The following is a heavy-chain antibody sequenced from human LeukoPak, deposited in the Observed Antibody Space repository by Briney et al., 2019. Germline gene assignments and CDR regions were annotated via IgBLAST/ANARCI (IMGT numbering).Heavy chain of an antibody. D-gene: IGHD2-2*01. J-gene: IGHJ6*03. CDR2: IYYSGRP. CDR1: GGSISSSNYY. CDR3: ARLRCSSASCYYYYYHMDV. Sequence: PSETLSLTCTVSGGSISSSNYYWRWIRQPPGTGLEWIGSIYYSGRPYYHPSLKSQVTISVDTSKNQFSLKLSSCTAADTAVYYCARLRCSSASCYYYYYHMDVWGKGTTVTVSS. V-gene: IGHV4-39*01.